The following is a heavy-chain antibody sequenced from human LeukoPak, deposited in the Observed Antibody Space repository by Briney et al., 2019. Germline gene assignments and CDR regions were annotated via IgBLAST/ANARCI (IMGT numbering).Heavy chain of an antibody. CDR1: GGSISSYY. J-gene: IGHJ6*02. D-gene: IGHD3-10*01. Sequence: PSETLSLTCTVSGGSISSYYWSWIRQPPGKGLEWIGYIYYSGSTNYNPSLKSRVTISVDTSKNQFSLKLSSVTAADTAVYYCARHQTEGPYGSGSSYYGMDVWGQGTTVTVSS. CDR3: ARHQTEGPYGSGSSYYGMDV. CDR2: IYYSGST. V-gene: IGHV4-59*08.